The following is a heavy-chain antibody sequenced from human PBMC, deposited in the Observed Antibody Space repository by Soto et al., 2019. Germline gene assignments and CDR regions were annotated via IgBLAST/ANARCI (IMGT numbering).Heavy chain of an antibody. J-gene: IGHJ3*02. D-gene: IGHD2-21*02. CDR2: ISAYNGNT. CDR1: GYTFTSYG. CDR3: ASQGKNCGGDCYVLSAFDI. V-gene: IGHV1-18*01. Sequence: ASVKVSCKASGYTFTSYGISWVRQAPGQGLEWMGWISAYNGNTNYAQKLQGRVTMTTDTSTSTAYMELRSLRSDDTAVYYCASQGKNCGGDCYVLSAFDIWGQGTMVTV.